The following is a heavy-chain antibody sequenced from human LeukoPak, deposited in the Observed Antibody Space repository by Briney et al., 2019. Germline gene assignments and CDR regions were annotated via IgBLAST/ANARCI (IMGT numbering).Heavy chain of an antibody. V-gene: IGHV4-39*07. CDR1: GGSISSSSYY. CDR2: IYYSGST. CDR3: ARVLYDSSGYYSAFDI. D-gene: IGHD3-22*01. J-gene: IGHJ3*02. Sequence: PSETLSLTCTVSGGSISSSSYYWGWIRQPPGKGLEWIGSIYYSGSTYYNPSLKSRVTISVDTSKNQFSLRLSSVTAADTAVYYCARVLYDSSGYYSAFDIWGQGTMVTVSS.